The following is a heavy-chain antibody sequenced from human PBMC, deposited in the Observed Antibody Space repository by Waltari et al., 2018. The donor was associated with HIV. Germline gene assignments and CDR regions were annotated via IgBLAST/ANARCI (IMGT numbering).Heavy chain of an antibody. CDR3: TTYGDGVWYFDL. J-gene: IGHJ2*01. D-gene: IGHD4-17*01. V-gene: IGHV3-15*01. CDR1: RFTASNAW. Sequence: EVQLVESGGGLVKPGGSVRLCCAASRFTASNAWMSWVRQAPGKGLGWVGRIKSKTDGGTTDYAAPVKGRCTISRDDSRNALYLQMSSLKPEHTAVYYYTTYGDGVWYFDLWGRGTLVTVSS. CDR2: IKSKTDGGTT.